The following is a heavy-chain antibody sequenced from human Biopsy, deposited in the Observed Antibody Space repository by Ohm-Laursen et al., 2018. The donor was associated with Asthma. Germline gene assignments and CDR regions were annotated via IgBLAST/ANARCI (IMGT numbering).Heavy chain of an antibody. D-gene: IGHD1-26*01. Sequence: SLRLSCTAFGFTFDDYAMHWVRQAPGKGLEWVSGISWNSGSIGYADSVKGRFTISRDNAKNSLYLQMNSLRAEDTALYYCAKGEWERIEANFDYWGQGTLVTVSS. CDR3: AKGEWERIEANFDY. V-gene: IGHV3-9*01. CDR1: GFTFDDYA. J-gene: IGHJ4*02. CDR2: ISWNSGSI.